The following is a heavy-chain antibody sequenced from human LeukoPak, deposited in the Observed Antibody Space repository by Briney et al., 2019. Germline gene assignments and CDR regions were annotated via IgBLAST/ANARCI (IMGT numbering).Heavy chain of an antibody. D-gene: IGHD6-19*01. J-gene: IGHJ1*01. V-gene: IGHV1-69*05. Sequence: ASVKVSCKASGGTFSSYAISWVRQAPGQGLEWMGRIIPIFGTANYAQKFQGRVTITTDESTSTAYMELSSLRSEDTAVYHCARESSGWYGDGDWGQGTLVTVSS. CDR1: GGTFSSYA. CDR2: IIPIFGTA. CDR3: ARESSGWYGDGD.